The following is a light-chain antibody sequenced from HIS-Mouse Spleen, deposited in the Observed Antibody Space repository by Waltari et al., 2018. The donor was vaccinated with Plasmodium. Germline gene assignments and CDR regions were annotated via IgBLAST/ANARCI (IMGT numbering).Light chain of an antibody. CDR1: QGISSY. CDR3: QQYYSYLLT. V-gene: IGKV1-8*01. CDR2: AAS. J-gene: IGKJ4*01. Sequence: AIRMTQSPSPFPASTGDTVTITCRASQGISSYLAWYQQKPGKAPKLLIYAASTLQSGVPSRFSGSGSGTDFTLTISCLQSEDFATYYCQQYYSYLLTFGGGTKVEIK.